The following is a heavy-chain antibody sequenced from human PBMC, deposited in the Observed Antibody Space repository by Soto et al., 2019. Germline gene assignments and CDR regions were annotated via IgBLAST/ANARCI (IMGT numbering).Heavy chain of an antibody. CDR3: AREDITMVRGAYYYYGMDV. J-gene: IGHJ6*02. Sequence: ASVKVSCKASGYTFTSYYMHWLRQAPGQGLEWMGIINPSGGSTSYAQKFQGRVTMTRDTSTSTVYMELSSLRSEDTAVYYCAREDITMVRGAYYYYGMDVWGQETTVTVSS. CDR1: GYTFTSYY. D-gene: IGHD3-10*01. CDR2: INPSGGST. V-gene: IGHV1-46*01.